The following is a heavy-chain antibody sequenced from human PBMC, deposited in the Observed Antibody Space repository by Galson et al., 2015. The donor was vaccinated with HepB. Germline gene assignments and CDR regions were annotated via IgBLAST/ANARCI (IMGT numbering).Heavy chain of an antibody. CDR2: IYWNDDK. CDR1: GFSLSTSGVG. Sequence: PALVKPTQTLTLTCTFSGFSLSTSGVGVGWIRQPPGKALEWLALIYWNDDKRYSPSLKSRLTITKDTSKNQVVLTMTNMDPVDTATYYCAHSRYQYYDFWSGYSQRGFDPWGQGTLVTVSS. V-gene: IGHV2-5*01. D-gene: IGHD3-3*01. CDR3: AHSRYQYYDFWSGYSQRGFDP. J-gene: IGHJ5*02.